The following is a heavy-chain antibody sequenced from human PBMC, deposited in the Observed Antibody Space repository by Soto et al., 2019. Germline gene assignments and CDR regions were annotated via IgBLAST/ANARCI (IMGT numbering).Heavy chain of an antibody. D-gene: IGHD6-13*01. V-gene: IGHV3-30-3*01. CDR3: ARDWARAATGTFLPFY. Sequence: GGSLRLSCAASGFSFSSYAMHWVRQAPGKGLEWLAVISYDGNTEYNADSVKGRFTISRNNSKNTLDLQMSSLTVEDSAVYYCARDWARAATGTFLPFYWGQGTLVTVSS. CDR2: ISYDGNTE. J-gene: IGHJ4*02. CDR1: GFSFSSYA.